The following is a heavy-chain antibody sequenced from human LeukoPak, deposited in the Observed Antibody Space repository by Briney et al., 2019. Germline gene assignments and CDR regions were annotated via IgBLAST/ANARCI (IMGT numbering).Heavy chain of an antibody. CDR2: ITDSGNTI. CDR3: ARSIGLTGGGVDV. J-gene: IGHJ6*02. CDR1: GFTFSDYN. Sequence: GSLRLSCAASGFTFSDYNMNWVRPAPGKGRGWVSYITDSGNTIHYADSVKGRFTISRDNAKNSLYLQMNSLRAEDTAVYYCARSIGLTGGGVDVWGQGITVTVSS. D-gene: IGHD3-9*01. V-gene: IGHV3-11*01.